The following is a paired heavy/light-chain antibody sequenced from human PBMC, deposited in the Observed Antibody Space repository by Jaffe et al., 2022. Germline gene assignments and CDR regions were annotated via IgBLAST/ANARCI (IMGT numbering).Light chain of an antibody. J-gene: IGLJ2*01. Sequence: QSVLTQPPSVSAAPGQKVTISCSGSSSNIGNGNNYVSWYQQLPGTAPKLLIYENFKRPSGIPDRFSGSKSGTSATLGIAGLQTGDEADYYCATWDSSLSGVVFGGGTNLNVL. CDR2: ENF. CDR1: SSNIGNGNNY. V-gene: IGLV1-51*02. CDR3: ATWDSSLSGVV.
Heavy chain of an antibody. J-gene: IGHJ4*02. CDR1: GFMSSGFG. CDR2: ISNDGNNE. CDR3: AKDLTTLTLGFDY. D-gene: IGHD4-4*01. V-gene: IGHV3-30*18. Sequence: QVQLVESGGGMVQPGGSLRLSCAASGFMSSGFGMHWVRQAPGKGLEWLTVISNDGNNEYYADSVKGRFTISRDNSKDTLYLQMNSLRAEDTAIYYCAKDLTTLTLGFDYWGQGTLVTVSS.